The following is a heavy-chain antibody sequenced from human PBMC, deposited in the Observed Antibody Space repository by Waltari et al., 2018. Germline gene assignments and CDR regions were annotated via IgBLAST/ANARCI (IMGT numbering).Heavy chain of an antibody. D-gene: IGHD6-19*01. CDR1: GHTFSDYY. CDR2: VDPEDGET. J-gene: IGHJ3*01. V-gene: IGHV1-69-2*01. Sequence: EVQLLQSGAELKEPGTTVRISCKVSGHTFSDYYIHWVQQAPGKGLRWMGLVDPEDGETIYADNFQGRVTISADTSTDTAFMELSSLRSEDTAVFYCATALGDSSSASRPFDFWGQGTMITVSS. CDR3: ATALGDSSSASRPFDF.